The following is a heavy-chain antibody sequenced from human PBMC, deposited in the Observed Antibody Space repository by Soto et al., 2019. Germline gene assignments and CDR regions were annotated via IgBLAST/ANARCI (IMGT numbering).Heavy chain of an antibody. D-gene: IGHD2-15*01. V-gene: IGHV3-74*01. J-gene: IGHJ3*01. CDR3: ARGQRGGFDL. CDR1: GFTFNYYW. CDR2: IQNDGSRT. Sequence: EDHLVESGGGLVQSGGSLRLSCAASGFTFNYYWMHWVPQVPGKGLLWVSHIQNDGSRTTYADSVKGRFTISRDNAKNTLYLQMNGLRVEDTAVYFCARGQRGGFDLWGQGTMVTISS.